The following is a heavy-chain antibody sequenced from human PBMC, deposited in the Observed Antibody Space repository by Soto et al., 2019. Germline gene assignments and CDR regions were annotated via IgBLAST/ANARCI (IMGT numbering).Heavy chain of an antibody. V-gene: IGHV3-33*01. J-gene: IGHJ4*02. CDR2: IWYDGSKE. D-gene: IGHD6-13*01. CDR1: GFTFSGYG. CDR3: SRGGLAAAATDY. Sequence: QVQLVESGGGVVQPGRSLRLSCAASGFTFSGYGMHWVRQAPGKGLEWVAIIWYDGSKEYYADSVKGRFTISRDNSKNMVYLQMNSLRAEDTAVYYCSRGGLAAAATDYWGQGTLVTVSS.